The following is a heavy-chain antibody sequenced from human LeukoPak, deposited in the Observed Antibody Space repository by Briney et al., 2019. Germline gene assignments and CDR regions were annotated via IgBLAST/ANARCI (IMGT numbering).Heavy chain of an antibody. Sequence: PGGSLRLSCAASGFTFSNAWMSWVRQAPGKGLEWVGRIKSKTSGGTTDYAAPVKGRFTISRDDSKNTLYLQMNSLRTEDTAVYYCTTRLFYGDFPFDYWGQGTLVTVSS. J-gene: IGHJ4*02. CDR3: TTRLFYGDFPFDY. D-gene: IGHD4-17*01. CDR2: IKSKTSGGTT. V-gene: IGHV3-15*01. CDR1: GFTFSNAW.